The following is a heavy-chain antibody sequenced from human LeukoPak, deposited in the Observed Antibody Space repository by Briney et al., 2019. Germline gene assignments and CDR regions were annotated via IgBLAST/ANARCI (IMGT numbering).Heavy chain of an antibody. CDR1: GFTFSSYA. Sequence: GGSLRLSCAASGFTFSSYAMHWVRQAPGKGLEWVAVISYDGSNKYYADSVKGRFTISRDNYKNTLYLQMNSLRAEDTAVYYCARDAGSIVVVLYYFDYWGQGTLVTVSS. V-gene: IGHV3-30-3*01. CDR3: ARDAGSIVVVLYYFDY. CDR2: ISYDGSNK. D-gene: IGHD2-2*01. J-gene: IGHJ4*02.